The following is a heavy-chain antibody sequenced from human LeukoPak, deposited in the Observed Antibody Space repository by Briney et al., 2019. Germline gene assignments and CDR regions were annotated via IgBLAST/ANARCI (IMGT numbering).Heavy chain of an antibody. CDR3: ARTSLRTFHI. CDR1: GFTFSTYN. V-gene: IGHV3-48*02. J-gene: IGHJ3*02. CDR2: ISSSSTT. Sequence: PGGSLRLSCAASGFTFSTYNMNWVRQAPGKGPEWVSYISSSSTTSYADSVKGRFTISRDNAKNSLYLQMNSLRDEDTAVYYCARTSLRTFHIWGQGTMVTVSS.